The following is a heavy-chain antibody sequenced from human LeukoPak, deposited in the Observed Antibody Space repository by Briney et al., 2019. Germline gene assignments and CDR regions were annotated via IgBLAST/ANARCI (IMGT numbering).Heavy chain of an antibody. Sequence: GGSLRLSCAASGFTFSSYGMHWVRQAPGKGLEWVAVISYDGSNKYYADSVKGRFTISRDNSKNTLYLQMNNLRAEDTAVYYCAKDQLERRKLYYFDYWGQGTLVTVSS. V-gene: IGHV3-30*18. CDR1: GFTFSSYG. J-gene: IGHJ4*02. CDR3: AKDQLERRKLYYFDY. D-gene: IGHD1-1*01. CDR2: ISYDGSNK.